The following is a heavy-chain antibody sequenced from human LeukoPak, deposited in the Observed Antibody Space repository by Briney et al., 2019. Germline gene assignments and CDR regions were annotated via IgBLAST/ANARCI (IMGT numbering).Heavy chain of an antibody. CDR2: ITGSGVTT. Sequence: GSLRLSCAASGPTFSSYVMTWVRQAPGKGLEWVSGITGSGVTTYYADSVKGRFTISRDNSKNTLYLQMNSLRADDTAVYYCAKEIYYYIDWGQGTLVTVSS. J-gene: IGHJ4*02. CDR3: AKEIYYYID. V-gene: IGHV3-23*01. CDR1: GPTFSSYV. D-gene: IGHD3-9*01.